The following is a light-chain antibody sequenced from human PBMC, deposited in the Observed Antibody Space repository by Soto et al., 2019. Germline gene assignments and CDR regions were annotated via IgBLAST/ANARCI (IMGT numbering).Light chain of an antibody. V-gene: IGLV1-44*01. CDR2: SNN. J-gene: IGLJ3*02. Sequence: QLVLTQPPSASGTPGQRVAISCSGSRSNIESNTVNWYQQLPGAAPKLLIFSNNQRPSGVPDRFSGSKSGTSASLAISGLQSEDEADYFCASWDASLNGGMFGGGTKVTVL. CDR3: ASWDASLNGGM. CDR1: RSNIESNT.